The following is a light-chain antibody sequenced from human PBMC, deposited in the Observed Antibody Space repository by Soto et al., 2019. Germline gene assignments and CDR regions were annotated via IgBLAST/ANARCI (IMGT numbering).Light chain of an antibody. V-gene: IGKV3-20*01. CDR2: GAS. CDR1: QSVSSSF. Sequence: EIVLTQSPGTLSLSPGERATLSCRASQSVSSSFLAWYQQKPGQAPRLLIYGASSSATGIPDRFSGSGSRTDFTLTISRLEPEDFAIYYCHQYDSSPWTFGQGTKVESK. CDR3: HQYDSSPWT. J-gene: IGKJ1*01.